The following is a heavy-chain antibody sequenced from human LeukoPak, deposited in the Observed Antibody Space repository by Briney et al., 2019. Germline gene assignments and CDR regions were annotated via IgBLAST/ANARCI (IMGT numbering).Heavy chain of an antibody. CDR1: GFTFSSYS. CDR2: ISSRSSTT. J-gene: IGHJ5*02. Sequence: GGSLKLSCTAFGFTFSSYSMNWVRQAPGQGLEWVSYISSRSSTTYYAESVKGRFTISRDNDKNSMYLQMNSLRAEDAAVYYCERDSGVGASVRNWFDPWGQGTLVTVSS. V-gene: IGHV3-48*01. CDR3: ERDSGVGASVRNWFDP. D-gene: IGHD1-26*01.